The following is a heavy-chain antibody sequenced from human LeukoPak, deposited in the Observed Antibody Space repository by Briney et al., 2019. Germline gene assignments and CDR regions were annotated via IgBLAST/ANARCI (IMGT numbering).Heavy chain of an antibody. CDR3: AKDPYYYDGSGYYYEYFLN. D-gene: IGHD3-22*01. CDR2: ITDSGGRT. V-gene: IGHV3-23*01. Sequence: GGSLRLSCAASGFTFSNYAMNWVRQAPGRGLEWVSTITDSGGRTFYADSLKGRFTVSRDNSKKMLYLQMNSLRAEDTAVYYCAKDPYYYDGSGYYYEYFLNWGQGTLVTVSS. J-gene: IGHJ1*01. CDR1: GFTFSNYA.